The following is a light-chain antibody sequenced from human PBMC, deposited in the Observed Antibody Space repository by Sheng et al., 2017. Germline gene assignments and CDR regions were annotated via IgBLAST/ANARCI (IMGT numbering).Light chain of an antibody. J-gene: IGLJ1*01. V-gene: IGLV1-44*01. CDR2: SDD. Sequence: QSVVSQPPSASGTPGQRVTISCSGSSSNIGTNSVNWYQHLPGTAPKLLIYSDDERPSEVPDRFSGSKSGTSASLAISGLQSDDEADYYCSSLTSSSSIVFGIGTKVTVL. CDR3: SSLTSSSSIV. CDR1: SSNIGTNS.